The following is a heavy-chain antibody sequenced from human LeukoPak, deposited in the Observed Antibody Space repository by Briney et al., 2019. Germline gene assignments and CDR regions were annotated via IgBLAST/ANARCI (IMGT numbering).Heavy chain of an antibody. V-gene: IGHV4-59*01. CDR1: GGSISSYY. CDR2: LYPSGNT. D-gene: IGHD1-26*01. Sequence: SETLSLTCTVSGGSISSYYWSWIRQPPGKGLECIGYLYPSGNTNYNPSLKSRVTISVDTSKNQISLKLSSVTAADTAVYYCARAYSGSYYYFDYWGQGTLVTVSS. J-gene: IGHJ4*02. CDR3: ARAYSGSYYYFDY.